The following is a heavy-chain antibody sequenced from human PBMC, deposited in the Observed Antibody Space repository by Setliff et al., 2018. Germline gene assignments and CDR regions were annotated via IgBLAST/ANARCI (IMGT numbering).Heavy chain of an antibody. D-gene: IGHD3-22*01. V-gene: IGHV4-4*07. Sequence: PSETLSLTCTVSGGSISGYYWSWIRQPAGKGLEWIGRIYTSGSTNYNPSLKSRVTMSVDTSKNQFSLKLSSVTAADTAVYYCARARDTSGYFQYYFDFWGQGTLVTVSS. CDR2: IYTSGST. J-gene: IGHJ4*02. CDR1: GGSISGYY. CDR3: ARARDTSGYFQYYFDF.